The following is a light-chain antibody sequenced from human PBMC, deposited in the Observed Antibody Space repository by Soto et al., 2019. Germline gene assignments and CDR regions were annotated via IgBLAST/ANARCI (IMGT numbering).Light chain of an antibody. Sequence: EVVLTPSPGTLPLSPVESATLSCRASQSVSSSYLACYQQKPGQAPRLLIYGASSRATGIPARFSGSGSETDFTLTISSLEPDFFVVYCCQLSMKWRLTFAQGTRLEIK. J-gene: IGKJ5*01. CDR2: GAS. V-gene: IGKV3D-20*02. CDR3: QLSMKWRLT. CDR1: QSVSSSY.